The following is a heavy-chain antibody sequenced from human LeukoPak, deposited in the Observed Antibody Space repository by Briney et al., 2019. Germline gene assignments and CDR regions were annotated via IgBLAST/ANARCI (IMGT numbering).Heavy chain of an antibody. Sequence: SETLSLTCTVSGGSISSHYWSWIRQPPGKGLEWIGYIYYSGSTNYNPSLKSRVTISVDTSKNQFSLKLSSVTAADTAVYYCARTGYYESSGHIFDYWGQGTLVTVSS. V-gene: IGHV4-59*11. CDR2: IYYSGST. CDR1: GGSISSHY. J-gene: IGHJ4*02. CDR3: ARTGYYESSGHIFDY. D-gene: IGHD3-22*01.